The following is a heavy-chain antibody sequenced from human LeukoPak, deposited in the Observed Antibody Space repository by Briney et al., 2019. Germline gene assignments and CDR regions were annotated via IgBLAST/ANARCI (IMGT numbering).Heavy chain of an antibody. CDR2: MSPNNGDT. D-gene: IGHD6-13*01. V-gene: IGHV1-8*01. Sequence: ASVNVSCKTSGYTFTTYDINWVRQATGQGLEWLGWMSPNNGDTGYAQKFQGRVTMTRDTSTNTAYMELSALTSEDTAVYYCARGPYSSSWYPYYYYGMDVWGQGTTVTVSS. CDR1: GYTFTTYD. CDR3: ARGPYSSSWYPYYYYGMDV. J-gene: IGHJ6*02.